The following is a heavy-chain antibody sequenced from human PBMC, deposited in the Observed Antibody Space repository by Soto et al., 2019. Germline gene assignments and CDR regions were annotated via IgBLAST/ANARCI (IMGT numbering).Heavy chain of an antibody. V-gene: IGHV1-46*01. CDR3: AREKWGSGSRWLDP. CDR2: INPSDGTT. Sequence: ASVKVSCKASGYTFTSSFMHWLRQAPGQGLEWMGIINPSDGTTSYAQNFQGRVTMTRDTSTSTVYMELRSLRSEDTAVYYCAREKWGSGSRWLDPWGQGTLVTVSS. J-gene: IGHJ5*02. CDR1: GYTFTSSF. D-gene: IGHD5-12*01.